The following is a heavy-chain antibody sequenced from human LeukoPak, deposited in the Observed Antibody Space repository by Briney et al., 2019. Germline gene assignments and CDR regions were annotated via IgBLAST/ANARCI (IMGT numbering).Heavy chain of an antibody. J-gene: IGHJ4*02. D-gene: IGHD1-26*01. CDR2: INPSGGST. Sequence: ASVKVSCKASGYIFISYYMHWVRQAPGQGLEWMGIINPSGGSTSYAQKFQGRVTMTRDTSTSTVYMELSSLRSEDTAVYYCARSLIVGATSGYYFKYWGQGTLVTVSS. CDR1: GYIFISYY. CDR3: ARSLIVGATSGYYFKY. V-gene: IGHV1-46*01.